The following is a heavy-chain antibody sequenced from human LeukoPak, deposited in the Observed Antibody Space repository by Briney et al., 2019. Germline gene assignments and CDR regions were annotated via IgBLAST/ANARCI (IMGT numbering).Heavy chain of an antibody. CDR2: IHYTGST. Sequence: SETLSLTCSVSGGSIRSGEFSWGWLRQPPGKGLEGIGNIHYTGSTFSKSSLKSRLTISVDTSTDPFSLKLRSVPAADPAVYYCARHRTYDRTDPWGEGTLVTVSS. CDR1: GGSIRSGEFS. D-gene: IGHD3-22*01. CDR3: ARHRTYDRTDP. V-gene: IGHV4-39*01. J-gene: IGHJ5*02.